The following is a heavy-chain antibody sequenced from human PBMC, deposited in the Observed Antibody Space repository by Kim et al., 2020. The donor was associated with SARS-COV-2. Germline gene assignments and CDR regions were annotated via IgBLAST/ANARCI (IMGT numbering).Heavy chain of an antibody. CDR3: ARGVGYCSSTSCFTHWFDP. Sequence: IPHLKSRVTISVDTSKNQFSLKLSSVTAADTAVYYCARGVGYCSSTSCFTHWFDPWGQGTLVTVSS. J-gene: IGHJ5*02. D-gene: IGHD2-2*02. V-gene: IGHV4-59*09.